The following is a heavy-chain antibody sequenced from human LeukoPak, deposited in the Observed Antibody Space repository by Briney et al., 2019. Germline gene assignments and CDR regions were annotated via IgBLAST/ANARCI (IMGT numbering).Heavy chain of an antibody. V-gene: IGHV3-21*01. J-gene: IGHJ4*02. CDR1: GFTLSSYS. D-gene: IGHD3-22*01. CDR3: ARAGSDYYDSSGYYVY. CDR2: ISSSRSYI. Sequence: GGSLRLSCAASGFTLSSYSMNWVGQARGEGGEWGASISSSRSYIYYADSVKGRFTISRDNAKNPLYLQMNRLRADDTAVYYCARAGSDYYDSSGYYVYWGQGPLVTVSS.